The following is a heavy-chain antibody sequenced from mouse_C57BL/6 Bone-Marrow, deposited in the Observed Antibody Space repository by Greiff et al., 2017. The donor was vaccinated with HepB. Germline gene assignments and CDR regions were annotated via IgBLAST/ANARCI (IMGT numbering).Heavy chain of an antibody. V-gene: IGHV1-26*01. J-gene: IGHJ2*01. CDR1: GYTFTDYY. CDR3: ARDRRLLSYYFDY. CDR2: INPNNGGT. D-gene: IGHD2-1*01. Sequence: VQLQQSGPELVKPGASVKISCKASGYTFTDYYMNWVKQSHGKSLEWIGDINPNNGGTSYNQKFKGKATLTVDKSSSTAYMELRSLTSEDSAVYYCARDRRLLSYYFDYWGQGTTLTVSS.